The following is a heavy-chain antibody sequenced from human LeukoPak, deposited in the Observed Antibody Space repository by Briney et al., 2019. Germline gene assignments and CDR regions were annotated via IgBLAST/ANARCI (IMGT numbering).Heavy chain of an antibody. CDR1: GFTFSSYA. V-gene: IGHV3-23*01. CDR3: ANGGSGYDLIRGLDY. J-gene: IGHJ4*02. D-gene: IGHD5-12*01. Sequence: GGSLRLSCAASGFTFSSYAMRGVRQAAGKGLEWVSAISGRGGSTYYADSVKRRFTISRHNSKNTLYLQMNSLRAEDTAVYYCANGGSGYDLIRGLDYWGQGTLVTVSS. CDR2: ISGRGGST.